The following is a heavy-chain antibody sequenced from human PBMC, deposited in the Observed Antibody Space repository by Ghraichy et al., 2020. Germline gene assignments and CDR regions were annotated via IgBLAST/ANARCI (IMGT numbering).Heavy chain of an antibody. CDR3: VRGGATIFKWFDT. CDR1: GYTFTSYY. J-gene: IGHJ5*02. CDR2: INTHNGDT. Sequence: ASVKVSCKASGYTFTSYYINWVRQAPGQGLEWMGGINTHNGDTNYAQKLQGRVTMTTDTSTSTAYMELRSLRPDDTAVYYCVRGGATIFKWFDTWGQGALVTVSS. V-gene: IGHV1-18*04. D-gene: IGHD5-12*01.